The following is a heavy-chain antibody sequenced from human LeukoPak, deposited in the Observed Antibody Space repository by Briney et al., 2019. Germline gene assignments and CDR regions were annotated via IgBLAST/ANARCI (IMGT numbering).Heavy chain of an antibody. CDR3: ATKTAFDY. V-gene: IGHV1-46*01. D-gene: IGHD5-18*01. CDR1: GYTFINNW. CDR2: INPTGTRT. J-gene: IGHJ4*02. Sequence: GASVKVSCKASGYTFINNWMHWVRQAPGQGLEWIGLINPTGTRTGYAQEFQGRVTMARDMSTSTDYMELSSLRAEDTAVYYCATKTAFDYWGQGTLVTVSS.